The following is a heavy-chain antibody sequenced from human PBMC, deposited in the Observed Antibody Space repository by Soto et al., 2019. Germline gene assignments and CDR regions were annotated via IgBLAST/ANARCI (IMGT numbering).Heavy chain of an antibody. J-gene: IGHJ4*02. CDR3: ARGWGDSYYYLDY. V-gene: IGHV3-74*01. CDR1: GFPFSNFW. D-gene: IGHD3-10*01. CDR2: INSAGGTT. Sequence: SLRLSCAASGFPFSNFWMHWVRQAPGKGLVWVSRINSAGGTTTYADSVKGRFTISRDNAKSTLYLQMNSLTAEDTAVYYCARGWGDSYYYLDYWGQGILVTVSS.